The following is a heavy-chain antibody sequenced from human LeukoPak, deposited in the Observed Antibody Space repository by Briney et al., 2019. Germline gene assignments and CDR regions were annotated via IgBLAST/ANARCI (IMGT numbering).Heavy chain of an antibody. D-gene: IGHD1-26*01. J-gene: IGHJ3*02. CDR2: IIPIFGTA. CDR3: ARDQGIVGATDAFDI. CDR1: GGTFSSYA. V-gene: IGHV1-69*13. Sequence: ASVKVSCKASGGTFSSYAISWVRQAPGQGLEWMGGIIPIFGTANYAQKFQGRVTITADESTSTAYMELSSLRSEDTAVYYCARDQGIVGATDAFDIWGQGTMVTVSS.